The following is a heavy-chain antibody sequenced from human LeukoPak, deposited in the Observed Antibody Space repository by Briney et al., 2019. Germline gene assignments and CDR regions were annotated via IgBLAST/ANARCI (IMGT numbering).Heavy chain of an antibody. CDR3: ARGDVSNAFDI. CDR2: IYDSGSP. CDR1: GGSSNSHF. Sequence: SETLSLTCIVSGGSSNSHFWNWFRQPPGKGLEWLGFIYDSGSPNYNPPLRGRVTMSVDMSKNQFSLKLRSVTAADTAVYYCARGDVSNAFDIWGQGTMVTVSS. V-gene: IGHV4-59*11. J-gene: IGHJ3*02. D-gene: IGHD5/OR15-5a*01.